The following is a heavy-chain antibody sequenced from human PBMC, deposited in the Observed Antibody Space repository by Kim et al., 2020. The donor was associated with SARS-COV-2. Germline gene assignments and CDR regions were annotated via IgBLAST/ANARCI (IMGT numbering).Heavy chain of an antibody. CDR3: AREGGPSGTGIDY. V-gene: IGHV4-59*01. D-gene: IGHD1-26*01. Sequence: YNPSLKSRVTISVDTSKNQFSLKLSSVTAADTAVYYCAREGGPSGTGIDYWGQGTLVTVSS. J-gene: IGHJ4*02.